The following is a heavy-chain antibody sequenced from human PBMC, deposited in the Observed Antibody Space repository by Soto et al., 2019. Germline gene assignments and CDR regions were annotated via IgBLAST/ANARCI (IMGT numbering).Heavy chain of an antibody. Sequence: QVQLQESGPGLVKPSQTLSLTCTVSGGSISSGDYYWSWIRQPPGKGLEWIGYIYYSGSTYYNPSLKSRFTISVDTSKNQFSLKLSSVTAADTAVYYCASRVLVAAHYYYYGMDVWGQGTTVTVSS. V-gene: IGHV4-30-4*01. CDR1: GGSISSGDYY. CDR2: IYYSGST. D-gene: IGHD2-15*01. J-gene: IGHJ6*02. CDR3: ASRVLVAAHYYYYGMDV.